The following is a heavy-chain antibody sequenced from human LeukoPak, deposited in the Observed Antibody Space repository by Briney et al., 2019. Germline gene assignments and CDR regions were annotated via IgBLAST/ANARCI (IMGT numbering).Heavy chain of an antibody. Sequence: SETLSLTCAVYGGSFSGYYWSWIRQPPGKGLEWIGEINRSGSTNYNPSLKSRVTISVDTSKNQFSLKLSSVTAADTAVYYCARDSGSYNWFDPWGQGTLVTVSS. CDR3: ARDSGSYNWFDP. J-gene: IGHJ5*02. CDR2: INRSGST. CDR1: GGSFSGYY. V-gene: IGHV4-34*01. D-gene: IGHD1-26*01.